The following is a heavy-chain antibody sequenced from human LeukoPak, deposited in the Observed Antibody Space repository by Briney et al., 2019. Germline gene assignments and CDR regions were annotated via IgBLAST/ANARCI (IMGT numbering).Heavy chain of an antibody. Sequence: GALVKVSCKASRYTFTKYYIHWVRQAPGQGLEWMGLINPGGDNTNYAQNFQGRVTITADKSTSTAYMELSSLRSEDTAVYYCARDSSGFRFQHWGQGTLVTVSS. J-gene: IGHJ1*01. D-gene: IGHD6-19*01. V-gene: IGHV1-46*01. CDR2: INPGGDNT. CDR1: RYTFTKYY. CDR3: ARDSSGFRFQH.